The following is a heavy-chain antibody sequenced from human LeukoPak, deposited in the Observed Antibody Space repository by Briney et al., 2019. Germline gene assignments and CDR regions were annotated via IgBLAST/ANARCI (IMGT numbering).Heavy chain of an antibody. Sequence: GGALRLSRAASGVSFYDNAMYWVRQAPGEGVERVSLISGDGVTTYYAESVRCRFNISRDNSKRSLYLQMNSLRSEDSALYSCAKDNQRGGFQHWGQGTLVTVSS. CDR2: ISGDGVTT. D-gene: IGHD3-16*01. CDR3: AKDNQRGGFQH. J-gene: IGHJ1*01. V-gene: IGHV3-43*02. CDR1: GVSFYDNA.